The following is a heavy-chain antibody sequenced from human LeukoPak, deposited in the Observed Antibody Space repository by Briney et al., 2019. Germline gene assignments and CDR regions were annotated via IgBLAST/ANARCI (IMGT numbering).Heavy chain of an antibody. CDR3: ARVPTYYDILTGYYRRGSWFDP. J-gene: IGHJ5*02. Sequence: SETLSLTCSVSGGSISSYYWSWIRQPPGKGLEWIGYIYYSGSTNYNPSLKSRVTISVDTSKNQFSLKLSSVTAADTAVYYCARVPTYYDILTGYYRRGSWFDPWGQGTLVTVSS. D-gene: IGHD3-9*01. CDR2: IYYSGST. V-gene: IGHV4-59*01. CDR1: GGSISSYY.